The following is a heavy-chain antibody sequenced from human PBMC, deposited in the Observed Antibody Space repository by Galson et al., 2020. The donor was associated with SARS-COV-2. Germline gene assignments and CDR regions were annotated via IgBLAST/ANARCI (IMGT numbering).Heavy chain of an antibody. CDR1: GYSFTSYW. D-gene: IGHD4-17*01. V-gene: IGHV5-51*01. Sequence: HGESLKISCKASGYSFTSYWIGWVRQVPGKGLEWMGIIFPVDSDTRYSPSFHGQVTISVDKSINTAYLQWSSLQASDTAVYYCLRHRRDYGGHSDAFNIWGQGTMVTVSA. CDR3: LRHRRDYGGHSDAFNI. J-gene: IGHJ3*02. CDR2: IFPVDSDT.